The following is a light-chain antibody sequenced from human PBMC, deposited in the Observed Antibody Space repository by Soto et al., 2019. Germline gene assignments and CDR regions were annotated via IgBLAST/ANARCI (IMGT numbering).Light chain of an antibody. Sequence: QSALTQPPSASGSPGQSVTISCTGTSSDIGAYNYVSWYQQLPGTAPKLLIYDNNKRPSGIPDRFSGSKSGTSGTLDITGLQTGDEADYYCATWDGSLPGEVFGGGTKLTVL. J-gene: IGLJ2*01. CDR2: DNN. V-gene: IGLV1-51*01. CDR1: SSDIGAYNY. CDR3: ATWDGSLPGEV.